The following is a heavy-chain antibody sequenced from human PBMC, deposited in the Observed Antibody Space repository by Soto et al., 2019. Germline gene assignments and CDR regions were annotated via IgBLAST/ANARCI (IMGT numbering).Heavy chain of an antibody. CDR1: GFTFSSYA. D-gene: IGHD6-13*01. Sequence: GGSLRLSCAASGFTFSSYAMNWVRQAPGKGLEWVSGISGSGGRTNYADSVKGRFTISRDNSQNTLYLQMNSLRAEDTAVYYCAKAVESSSWWKNYGMDVWGQGTTVTV. J-gene: IGHJ6*02. V-gene: IGHV3-23*01. CDR3: AKAVESSSWWKNYGMDV. CDR2: ISGSGGRT.